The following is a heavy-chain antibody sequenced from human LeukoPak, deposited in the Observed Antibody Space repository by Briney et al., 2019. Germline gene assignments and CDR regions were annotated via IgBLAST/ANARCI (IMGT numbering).Heavy chain of an antibody. D-gene: IGHD6-19*01. Sequence: SETLSLTCTVSGGSMNSYYWSWIRQAPGKGLEWIGYTYYSGSTNYNPTLKSRVTMSVDTSKNQFSLKLSSVTAADTAVYYCAREVAVAGRGWFDPWGQGTLVTVSS. V-gene: IGHV4-59*12. CDR2: TYYSGST. J-gene: IGHJ5*02. CDR3: AREVAVAGRGWFDP. CDR1: GGSMNSYY.